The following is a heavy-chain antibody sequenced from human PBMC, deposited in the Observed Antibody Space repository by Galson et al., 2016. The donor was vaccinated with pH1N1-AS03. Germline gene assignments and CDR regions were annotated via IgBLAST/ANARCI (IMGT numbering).Heavy chain of an antibody. J-gene: IGHJ4*02. CDR3: ARATAVGPPYFDY. CDR2: IYSIGST. D-gene: IGHD6-13*01. Sequence: LSLTCTVSSGSISSYSWNWIRQPPGKGLEWIGSIYSIGSTNYNPSLESRITISVETSKNQFSLKLRSVTAADTAVYYCARATAVGPPYFDYWGQGTVATVSS. V-gene: IGHV4-59*01. CDR1: SGSISSYS.